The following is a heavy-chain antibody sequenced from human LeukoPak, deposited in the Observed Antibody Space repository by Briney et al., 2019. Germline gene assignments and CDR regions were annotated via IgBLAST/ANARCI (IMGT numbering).Heavy chain of an antibody. CDR3: ARDTRGYGAFDI. D-gene: IGHD5-12*01. CDR2: IYTSGST. Sequence: SETLSLTCTVSGGSISSGSYYWSWIRQPAGKGLEWIGRIYTSGSTNSNPSLKSRVTISGDTSKNQFSLKLSSVTAADTAVYYCARDTRGYGAFDIWGQGTMVTVSS. V-gene: IGHV4-61*02. CDR1: GGSISSGSYY. J-gene: IGHJ3*02.